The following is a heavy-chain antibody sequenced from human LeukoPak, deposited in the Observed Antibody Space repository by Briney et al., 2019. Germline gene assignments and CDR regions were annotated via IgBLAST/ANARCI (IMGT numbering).Heavy chain of an antibody. CDR2: INSDGSST. Sequence: GGSLRLSCAASGFTFNNYWIHWVRQAPGKGLVWVSRINSDGSSTSYADSVKGRFTISRDNAKNTLYLQMNSLRAEDTAVYYCARGSGASFDPWGQGTLVTVSS. CDR3: ARGSGASFDP. CDR1: GFTFNNYW. D-gene: IGHD2-15*01. V-gene: IGHV3-74*01. J-gene: IGHJ5*02.